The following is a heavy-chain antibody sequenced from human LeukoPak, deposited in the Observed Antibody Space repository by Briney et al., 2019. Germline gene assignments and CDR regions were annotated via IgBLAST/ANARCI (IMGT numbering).Heavy chain of an antibody. J-gene: IGHJ4*02. CDR3: TTESFHY. D-gene: IGHD3-10*01. CDR1: GFTFGRFA. CDR2: ISNSGTIT. Sequence: TGGSLRLSCAVSGFTFGRFAMNWDRQAPGKGLEWVSIISNSGTITSYADSVKGRFTISRDNSKNTVYLQMNSLRAEDTALYYCTTESFHYWGQGSLVAVSS. V-gene: IGHV3-23*01.